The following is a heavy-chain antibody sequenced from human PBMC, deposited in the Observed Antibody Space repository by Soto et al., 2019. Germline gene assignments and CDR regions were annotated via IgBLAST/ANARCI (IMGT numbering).Heavy chain of an antibody. D-gene: IGHD1-26*01. CDR3: ARGWGAYFDL. Sequence: SETLSLTCSVSGGSISSHYWSWIRKPPGKGLEWTGYIYYSGSTNYNPSLKSRVTISVHTSKNQFSLKLSSVTAADTAVYYCARGWGAYFDLWGRGTLVT. CDR1: GGSISSHY. V-gene: IGHV4-59*11. J-gene: IGHJ2*01. CDR2: IYYSGST.